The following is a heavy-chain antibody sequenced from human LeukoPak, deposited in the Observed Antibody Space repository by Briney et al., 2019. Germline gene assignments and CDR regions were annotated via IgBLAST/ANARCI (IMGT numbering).Heavy chain of an antibody. J-gene: IGHJ4*02. CDR2: ISTYNANT. D-gene: IGHD2-8*01. V-gene: IGHV1-18*01. Sequence: GASVKVSCKASGYTFTNYGITWVRQAPGRGLQCMGGISTYNANTHYAQRFQGRVTMTTDTSTSTVYMELRSLRSDDTAVYYCARDEAGFGTTPLDYWGQGTLVTVSS. CDR1: GYTFTNYG. CDR3: ARDEAGFGTTPLDY.